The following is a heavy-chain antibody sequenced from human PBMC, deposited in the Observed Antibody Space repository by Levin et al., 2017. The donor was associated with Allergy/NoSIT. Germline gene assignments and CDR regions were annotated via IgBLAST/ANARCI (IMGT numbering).Heavy chain of an antibody. CDR2: ISYDGSNK. Sequence: SCAASGFTFSSYAMHWVRQAPGKGLEWVAVISYDGSNKYYADSVKGRFTISRDNSKNTLYLQMNSLRAEDTAVYYCARLIAVAGTLDYWGQGTLVTVSS. CDR1: GFTFSSYA. J-gene: IGHJ4*02. V-gene: IGHV3-30-3*01. CDR3: ARLIAVAGTLDY. D-gene: IGHD6-19*01.